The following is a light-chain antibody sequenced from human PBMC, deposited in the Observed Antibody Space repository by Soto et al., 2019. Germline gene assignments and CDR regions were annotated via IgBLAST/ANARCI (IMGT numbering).Light chain of an antibody. J-gene: IGKJ1*01. Sequence: DIQMTQSPSTLSASVGDRVTITCRASQDINNWLAWYQQKPGNAPKFLIYDASTLESGVPARFSGGGSGTDFTLTISSLQPDDSATYYCQQYYSRRTFGQGTKVEIK. CDR2: DAS. V-gene: IGKV1-5*01. CDR1: QDINNW. CDR3: QQYYSRRT.